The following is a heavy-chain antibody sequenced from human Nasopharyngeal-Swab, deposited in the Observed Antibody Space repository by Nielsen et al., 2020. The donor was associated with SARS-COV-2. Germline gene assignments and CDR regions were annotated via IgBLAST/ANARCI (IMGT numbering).Heavy chain of an antibody. CDR2: ISAYNGNT. J-gene: IGHJ4*02. V-gene: IGHV1-18*01. CDR3: ARDRRGGYCSSTSCYGNDY. D-gene: IGHD2-2*01. Sequence: WVRQAPGQGLEWMGWISAYNGNTNYAQKLQGRVTMTTDTSTSTAYMELRSLRSDDTAVYYCARDRRGGYCSSTSCYGNDYWGQGTLVHRLL.